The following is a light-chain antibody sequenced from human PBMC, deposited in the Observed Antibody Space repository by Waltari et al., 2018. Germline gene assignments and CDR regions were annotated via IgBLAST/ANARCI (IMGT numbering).Light chain of an antibody. CDR1: SIDIGHYDY. Sequence: QSALTQPASVSGSPGQSISISSTGTSIDIGHYDYVSWYQQQPAKAPKMMIYDVSHRPSGVSNRFSGSKSGNTASLIISGLQSEDEGDYYCSSYSGTNTRVIFGGGTKLTVL. CDR3: SSYSGTNTRVI. J-gene: IGLJ2*01. CDR2: DVS. V-gene: IGLV2-14*03.